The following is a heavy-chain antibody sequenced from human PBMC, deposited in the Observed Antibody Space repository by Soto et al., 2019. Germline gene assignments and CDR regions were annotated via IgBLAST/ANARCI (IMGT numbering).Heavy chain of an antibody. CDR3: ARRRSRVGAFDI. CDR2: IYYSGST. J-gene: IGHJ3*02. D-gene: IGHD3-10*01. CDR1: GGSISSYY. V-gene: IGHV4-59*01. Sequence: NPSETLSLTCTVSGGSISSYYWSWIRQPPGKGLEWIGYIYYSGSTNYNPSLKSRVTISVDTSKNQFSLKLSSVTAADTAVYYCARRRSRVGAFDIWGQGTMVTVSS.